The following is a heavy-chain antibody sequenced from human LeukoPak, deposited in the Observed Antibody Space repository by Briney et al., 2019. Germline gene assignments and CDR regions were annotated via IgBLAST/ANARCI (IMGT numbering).Heavy chain of an antibody. Sequence: PGGSLRLSCAASGFTFSSYWMSWVRQAPGKGLEWEANIKQDGGEKYYVDSVKGRFTISRDNAKNSLYLQMNSLRAEDTAVYYCARGAEEAIFGVVIPDYWGQGTLVTVSS. V-gene: IGHV3-7*01. CDR3: ARGAEEAIFGVVIPDY. CDR1: GFTFSSYW. D-gene: IGHD3-3*01. J-gene: IGHJ4*02. CDR2: IKQDGGEK.